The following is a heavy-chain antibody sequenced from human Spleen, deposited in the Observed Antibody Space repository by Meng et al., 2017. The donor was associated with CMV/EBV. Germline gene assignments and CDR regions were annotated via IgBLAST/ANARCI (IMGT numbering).Heavy chain of an antibody. CDR1: VGSISSYY. CDR3: ARVAGDGFSGGASFDY. V-gene: IGHV4-4*07. J-gene: IGHJ4*02. D-gene: IGHD6-19*01. Sequence: QVHLQWSDPGLLKPSEPLSPTCTVSVGSISSYYWSWIRQPAGKGLEWIGRIYTSGSTNYNPSLKSRVTISVDTSKNQFSLKLSSVTAADTAVYYCARVAGDGFSGGASFDYWGQGTLVTVSS. CDR2: IYTSGST.